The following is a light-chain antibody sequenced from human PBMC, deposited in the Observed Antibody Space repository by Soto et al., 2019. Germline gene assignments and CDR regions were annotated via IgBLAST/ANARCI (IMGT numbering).Light chain of an antibody. V-gene: IGKV3-20*01. CDR2: DAS. CDR1: QTMTRAY. CDR3: HQYHSPPQT. Sequence: EIVLMQSPGTLSLSPGERATLSCRASQTMTRAYVAWYQQKPGQAPRLLVYDASYRATGISDKFSGSGSGTDFSLTISRLEPEDSAVYYCHQYHSPPQTFGQGTKVDIK. J-gene: IGKJ2*01.